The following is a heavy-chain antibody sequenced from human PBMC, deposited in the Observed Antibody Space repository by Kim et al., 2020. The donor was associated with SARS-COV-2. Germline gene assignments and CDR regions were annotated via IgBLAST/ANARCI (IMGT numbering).Heavy chain of an antibody. CDR3: ARVRPLANGGWAFDI. CDR2: ISCYNGDT. Sequence: ASVKVSCKASGYTFTSYGISGVRQAPGQGLEWMGWISCYNGDTNYAQRLQGRVIMTTDTSTTTAYMELRSLRSDDTAVYYCARVRPLANGGWAFDIWDEGTMVTVSS. J-gene: IGHJ3*02. CDR1: GYTFTSYG. V-gene: IGHV1-18*01. D-gene: IGHD2-8*01.